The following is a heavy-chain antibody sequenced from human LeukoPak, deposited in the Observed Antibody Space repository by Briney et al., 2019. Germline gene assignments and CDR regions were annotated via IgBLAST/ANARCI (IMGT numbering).Heavy chain of an antibody. J-gene: IGHJ4*02. V-gene: IGHV4-61*02. CDR2: IYSSGST. CDR1: GASISSGNYY. D-gene: IGHD4/OR15-4a*01. Sequence: SETLSLTCTVSGASISSGNYYWSWIRQPAGKGLERIGRIYSSGSTTYNPTLQSRVTISADTSRNQLSLKLYSVTAADSAMYYCARESDLSNYDRADYWGQGTLVTVSS. CDR3: ARESDLSNYDRADY.